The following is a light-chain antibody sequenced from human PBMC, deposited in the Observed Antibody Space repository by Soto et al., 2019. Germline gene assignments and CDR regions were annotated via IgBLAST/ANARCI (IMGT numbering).Light chain of an antibody. J-gene: IGKJ5*01. Sequence: DIQMTQSPSTLSASVGDRVTITCRASQSISSWLAWYQQKPGKAPKLLIYDDSSLESGVPSRFSGSGSGTELTLTISSLQPDDFATYYCQQYNSYLITFGQGTRLEIK. CDR1: QSISSW. CDR2: DDS. V-gene: IGKV1-5*01. CDR3: QQYNSYLIT.